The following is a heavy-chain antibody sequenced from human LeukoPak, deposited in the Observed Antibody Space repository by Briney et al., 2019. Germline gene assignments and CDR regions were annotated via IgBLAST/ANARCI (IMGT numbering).Heavy chain of an antibody. CDR1: GFTFSSHG. Sequence: GGSLRLSCAASGFTFSSHGMHWVRQAPGKGLEWVAFIRYDGSNKYYADSVKGRFTISRDNSKNTLYLQMNSLRAEDTAVYYCARVLRYCSGGNCYSGGLGYMDVWGKGTTVTISS. V-gene: IGHV3-30*02. J-gene: IGHJ6*03. CDR3: ARVLRYCSGGNCYSGGLGYMDV. D-gene: IGHD2-15*01. CDR2: IRYDGSNK.